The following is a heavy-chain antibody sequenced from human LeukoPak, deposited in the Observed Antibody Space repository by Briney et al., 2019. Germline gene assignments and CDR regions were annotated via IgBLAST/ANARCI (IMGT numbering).Heavy chain of an antibody. J-gene: IGHJ5*02. Sequence: SVKVSCKASGGTFSSYANSWVRQAPGQGLEWMGRIIPILGIANYAQKFQGRVTITADKSTSTAYMELSSLRSEDTAVYYCARGHHNNWFDPWGQGTLVTVSS. CDR1: GGTFSSYA. V-gene: IGHV1-69*04. CDR2: IIPILGIA. CDR3: ARGHHNNWFDP.